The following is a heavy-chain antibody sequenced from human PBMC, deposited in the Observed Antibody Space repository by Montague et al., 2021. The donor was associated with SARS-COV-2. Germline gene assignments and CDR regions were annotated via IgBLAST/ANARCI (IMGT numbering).Heavy chain of an antibody. V-gene: IGHV4-59*12. Sequence: SETLSLTCTVSGGSISSYYWSWIRQPPGKGLEWIGYVYYSGSTNYNPSLKSRVTISVDRSKNQFSLKLSSVTAAATAVYYCARGTHGVFWSGYYPFYYYYMDVWGKGTTVTVSS. J-gene: IGHJ6*03. CDR1: GGSISSYY. CDR3: ARGTHGVFWSGYYPFYYYYMDV. D-gene: IGHD3-3*01. CDR2: VYYSGST.